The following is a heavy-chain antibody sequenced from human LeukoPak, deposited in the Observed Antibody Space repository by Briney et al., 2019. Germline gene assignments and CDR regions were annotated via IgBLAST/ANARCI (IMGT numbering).Heavy chain of an antibody. D-gene: IGHD6-19*01. Sequence: GGSLRLSCAASGFTFTSYTMYWVRQAPGKGLEWVSIIGNNGGGIHYADSVRGRFTTSRDNSKNTLYLQMTNLRVDDTAVYYCAKSIVVAGTSAFDMWGQGTMVTVSS. CDR3: AKSIVVAGTSAFDM. J-gene: IGHJ3*02. CDR1: GFTFTSYT. V-gene: IGHV3-23*01. CDR2: IGNNGGGI.